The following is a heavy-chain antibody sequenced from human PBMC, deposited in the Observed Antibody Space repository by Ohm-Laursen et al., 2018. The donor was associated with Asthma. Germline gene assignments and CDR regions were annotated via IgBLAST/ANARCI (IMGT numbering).Heavy chain of an antibody. V-gene: IGHV1-69*01. CDR3: ASPGRGVVVPAAISDPYYYGMDV. CDR1: GGTFSSYA. CDR2: IIPIFGTA. J-gene: IGHJ6*02. Sequence: GSSVKVSCKASGGTFSSYAISWVRQAPGQGLEWMGGIIPIFGTANYAQKFQGRVTITADESMSTAYMELSSLRSEDTAVYYCASPGRGVVVPAAISDPYYYGMDVWGQGTTVTVSS. D-gene: IGHD2-2*02.